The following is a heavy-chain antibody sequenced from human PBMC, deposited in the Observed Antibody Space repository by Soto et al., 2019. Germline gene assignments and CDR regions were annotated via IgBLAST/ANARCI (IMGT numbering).Heavy chain of an antibody. Sequence: SQTLSLTCAISGDSVSSNSAAWNWIRQSPSRGLEWLGRTYYRSKWYNDYAVSVKSRITINPDTSKNQFSLQLNSVTPEDTAVYYCARDLYSGSYYGPGAFDIWGQGTMVTVSS. J-gene: IGHJ3*02. V-gene: IGHV6-1*01. CDR3: ARDLYSGSYYGPGAFDI. D-gene: IGHD1-26*01. CDR1: GDSVSSNSAA. CDR2: TYYRSKWYN.